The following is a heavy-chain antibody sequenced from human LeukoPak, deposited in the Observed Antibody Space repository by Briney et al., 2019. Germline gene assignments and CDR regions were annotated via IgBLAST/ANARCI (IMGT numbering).Heavy chain of an antibody. J-gene: IGHJ4*02. V-gene: IGHV1-18*01. Sequence: ASVKVFCKASGYTFTSYGISWVRQAPGQGLEWMGWISAYNGNTNYAQKLQGRVTMTTDTSTSTAYMELRSLRSDDTAVYYCARDLYCTNGVCYSHRIDYWGQGTLVTVSS. CDR2: ISAYNGNT. CDR3: ARDLYCTNGVCYSHRIDY. D-gene: IGHD2-8*01. CDR1: GYTFTSYG.